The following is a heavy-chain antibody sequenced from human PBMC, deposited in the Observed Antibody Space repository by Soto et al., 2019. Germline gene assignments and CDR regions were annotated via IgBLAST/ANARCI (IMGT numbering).Heavy chain of an antibody. J-gene: IGHJ4*02. Sequence: PGGSLRLSCTGSGFTFVDYAVSWVRQAPGKGLEWVGFIKSKAYGGTPDYAASVTGRFTISRDDSKGIAYLQMNSLRAEDTAVYYCARVLEKRYYDILTGFRSGEYYFDYWGQGTLVTVSS. CDR2: IKSKAYGGTP. CDR3: ARVLEKRYYDILTGFRSGEYYFDY. V-gene: IGHV3-49*04. CDR1: GFTFVDYA. D-gene: IGHD3-9*01.